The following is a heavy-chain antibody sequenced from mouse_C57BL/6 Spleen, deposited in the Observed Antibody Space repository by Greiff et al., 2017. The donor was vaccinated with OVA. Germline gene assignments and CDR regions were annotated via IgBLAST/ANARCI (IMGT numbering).Heavy chain of an antibody. CDR2: INPNNGGT. V-gene: IGHV1-22*01. J-gene: IGHJ4*01. Sequence: ESGPELVKPGASVKMSCKASGYTFTDYNMHWVKQSHGKSLEWIGYINPNNGGTSYNQKFKGKATLTVNKSSSTAYMELRSLTSEDSAVYYCARGGYGYDDYYAMDYWGQGTSVTVSS. CDR1: GYTFTDYN. CDR3: ARGGYGYDDYYAMDY. D-gene: IGHD2-2*01.